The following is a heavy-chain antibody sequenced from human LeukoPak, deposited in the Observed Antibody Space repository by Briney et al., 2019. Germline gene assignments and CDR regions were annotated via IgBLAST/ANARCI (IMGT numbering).Heavy chain of an antibody. J-gene: IGHJ3*02. CDR2: IRYDGSDK. CDR3: AKDRDVGAAAGTRGYDAFDI. Sequence: GGSLRLSCAASGFTVSNYGMLWVRQAPGKGLEWVAFIRYDGSDKHYADSVKGRFTISRDNAKNSLYLQMNSLRAEDTALYYCAKDRDVGAAAGTRGYDAFDIWGQGTMVTVSS. CDR1: GFTVSNYG. D-gene: IGHD6-13*01. V-gene: IGHV3-30*02.